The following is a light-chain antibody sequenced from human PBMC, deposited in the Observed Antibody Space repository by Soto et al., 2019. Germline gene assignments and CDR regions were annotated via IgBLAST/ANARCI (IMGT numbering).Light chain of an antibody. CDR3: SSYTSSSTDV. J-gene: IGLJ1*01. CDR2: EVS. Sequence: SVLTQPASVSGSPGQSITISCTGTSSDVGGYNYVSWYQQHPGKAPKLMIYEVSNRPSGVSNRFSGSKSGNTASLTISGLQAEDEADYYCSSYTSSSTDVFGTGTNVTVL. V-gene: IGLV2-14*01. CDR1: SSDVGGYNY.